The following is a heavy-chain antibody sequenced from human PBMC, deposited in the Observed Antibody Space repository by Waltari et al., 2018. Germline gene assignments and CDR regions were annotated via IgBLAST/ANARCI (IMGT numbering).Heavy chain of an antibody. V-gene: IGHV4-34*01. CDR1: GGSFSGYY. D-gene: IGHD6-6*01. J-gene: IGHJ5*02. CDR3: ARSRGSSRLRWFDP. CDR2: INHSGST. Sequence: QVQLQQWGAGLLKPSETLSLTCAVYGGSFSGYYWSWIRQPPGKGLEWIGEINHSGSTNYNPALKSRVTISVDTSKNQFSLKLSSVTAADTAVYYCARSRGSSRLRWFDPWGQGTLVTVSS.